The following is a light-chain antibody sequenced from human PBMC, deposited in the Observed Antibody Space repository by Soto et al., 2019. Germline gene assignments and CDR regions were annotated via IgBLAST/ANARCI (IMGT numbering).Light chain of an antibody. J-gene: IGKJ4*01. CDR3: QQYNNWPLT. Sequence: MTQSPSSVSASVGDRVTITCRASQGINNWLAWYQQKPGQAPRLLIYGASTRATGIPARFSGSGSGTEFTLTISSLQSEDFAVYYCQQYNNWPLTFGGGTKVDIK. V-gene: IGKV3-15*01. CDR1: QGINNW. CDR2: GAS.